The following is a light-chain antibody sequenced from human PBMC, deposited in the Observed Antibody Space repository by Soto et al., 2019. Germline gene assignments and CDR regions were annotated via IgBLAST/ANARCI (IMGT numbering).Light chain of an antibody. J-gene: IGKJ5*01. CDR3: QHYGNSPLT. Sequence: EIVMTQSPATLSVSPGGRATLSCRASQSISDTLAWYQQKPGQAPRLLVYGASSRATGIPERFSGSVSETDFTLSISRLEPEDFAVYYCQHYGNSPLTFGQGTRLEIK. CDR2: GAS. V-gene: IGKV3-20*01. CDR1: QSISDT.